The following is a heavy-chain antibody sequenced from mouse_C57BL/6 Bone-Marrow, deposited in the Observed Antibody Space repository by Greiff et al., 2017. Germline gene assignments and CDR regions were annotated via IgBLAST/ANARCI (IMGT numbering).Heavy chain of an antibody. Sequence: HPVSSLVPPWASVPLSCQASGYTFTSYWMHWVKQRPGQGLEWIGMIHPNSGSTNYNEKFKSKATLTVDKSSSTAYMQLRSLTSEDSAVYYCARPYYSNYVNAMDYWGQGTSVTVSS. V-gene: IGHV1-64*01. CDR2: IHPNSGST. CDR3: ARPYYSNYVNAMDY. D-gene: IGHD2-5*01. CDR1: GYTFTSYW. J-gene: IGHJ4*01.